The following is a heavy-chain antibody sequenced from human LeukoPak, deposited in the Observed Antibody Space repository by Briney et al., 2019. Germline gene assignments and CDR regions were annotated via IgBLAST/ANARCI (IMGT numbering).Heavy chain of an antibody. CDR2: IKQDGSEK. CDR1: GFTFDDYG. J-gene: IGHJ3*02. Sequence: GGSLRLSCAASGFTFDDYGVSWVRQAPGKGLEWVANIKQDGSEKYYVDSVKGRFTISRDNAKNSLYLQMNSLRAEDTAVYYCARDGGSDAFDIWGQGTMVTVSS. V-gene: IGHV3-7*01. D-gene: IGHD2-15*01. CDR3: ARDGGSDAFDI.